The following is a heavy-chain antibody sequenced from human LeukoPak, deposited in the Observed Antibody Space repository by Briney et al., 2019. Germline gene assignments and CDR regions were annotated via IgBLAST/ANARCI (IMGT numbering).Heavy chain of an antibody. Sequence: KPSETLSDTCTVSNGSISSFYWTWIRQPPGKGLEWIGYIYYTGTTDYNPSLKSRVTISVDTSKNQFSLKLSSVTAADTAVYYCARGYGRYFDYWGQGTLVTVSS. CDR3: ARGYGRYFDY. CDR2: IYYTGTT. J-gene: IGHJ4*02. CDR1: NGSISSFY. D-gene: IGHD5-18*01. V-gene: IGHV4-59*01.